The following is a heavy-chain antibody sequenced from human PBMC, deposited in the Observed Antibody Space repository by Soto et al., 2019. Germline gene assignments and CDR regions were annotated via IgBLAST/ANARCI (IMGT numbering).Heavy chain of an antibody. J-gene: IGHJ3*02. CDR3: AKVGGSGWFDAFDI. CDR1: GFSFSTYA. CDR2: ISGSGGST. V-gene: IGHV3-23*01. D-gene: IGHD6-19*01. Sequence: QTGGSLRLSCAACGFSFSTYALSWVRQAPGKGLDWVSVISGSGGSTDYAGSVKGRFTISRDNSKNALYLQMNSLRAEDTALYYCAKVGGSGWFDAFDIWGQGTMVTVSS.